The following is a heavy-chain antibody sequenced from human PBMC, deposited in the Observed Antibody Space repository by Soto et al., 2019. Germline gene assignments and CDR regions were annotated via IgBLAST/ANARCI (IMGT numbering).Heavy chain of an antibody. CDR1: GYNFSPFW. V-gene: IGHV3-64D*06. D-gene: IGHD3-22*01. Sequence: PGESLKISCAASGYNFSPFWMHWVRQAPGKGLEYVSSISTNGGSTHYADSVKGRFTISRDNSKNTQYLQMSSLRADDTAVYYWVKGEYYYDSSGYYPFDYWGQGTLVTVS. CDR2: ISTNGGST. CDR3: VKGEYYYDSSGYYPFDY. J-gene: IGHJ4*02.